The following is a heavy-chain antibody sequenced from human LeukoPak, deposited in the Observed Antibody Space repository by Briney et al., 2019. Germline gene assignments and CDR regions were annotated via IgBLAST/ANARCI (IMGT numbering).Heavy chain of an antibody. CDR2: ISYDGSNK. CDR3: ARESSVWGSYRALYYYGMDV. CDR1: GFTFSSYA. Sequence: GGSLRLSCAASGFTFSSYAMHWVRQAPGKGLEWVAVISYDGSNKYYADSVKGRFTISRDNSKNTLYLQMNSLRAEDTAVYYCARESSVWGSYRALYYYGMDVWGQGTTVTVSS. D-gene: IGHD3-16*02. J-gene: IGHJ6*02. V-gene: IGHV3-30-3*01.